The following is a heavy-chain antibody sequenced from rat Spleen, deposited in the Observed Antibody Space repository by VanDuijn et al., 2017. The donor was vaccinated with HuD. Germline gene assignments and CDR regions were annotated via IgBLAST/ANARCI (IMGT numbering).Heavy chain of an antibody. J-gene: IGHJ2*01. CDR2: ITTGGGIT. Sequence: EVKLVETGGGLVQPGRSLRLSCVASGFTFSRYWMYWVRQAPGKGLEWVSSITTGGGITYYPDSVKGRFAISSDNAENSVYLQMNSLRSEDTATYYCAVSGYGYWGQGVMVTVSS. CDR1: GFTFSRYW. V-gene: IGHV5-58*01. D-gene: IGHD4-3*01. CDR3: AVSGYGY.